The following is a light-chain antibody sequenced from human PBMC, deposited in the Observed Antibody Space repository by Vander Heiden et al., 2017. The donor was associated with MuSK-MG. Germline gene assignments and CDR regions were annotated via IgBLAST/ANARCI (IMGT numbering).Light chain of an antibody. CDR2: SNN. V-gene: IGLV1-44*01. Sequence: QSVLTQPPSASGTPGQRVTIFCSGSSSNIGSNTVNWYQQLPGTAPKLLIYSNNQRPSGVPERFSGSKSGTSASLAISGLQSEDEADYYCAAWDDSLNGVVFGGGTKLTVL. J-gene: IGLJ2*01. CDR3: AAWDDSLNGVV. CDR1: SSNIGSNT.